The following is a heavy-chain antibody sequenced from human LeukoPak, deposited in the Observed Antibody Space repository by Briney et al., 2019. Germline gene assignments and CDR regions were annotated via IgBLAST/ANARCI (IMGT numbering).Heavy chain of an antibody. CDR1: GFTFSDSW. CDR2: MNQDGSEK. Sequence: GGSLRLSCGASGFTFSDSWMSWVRQAPGKGLEWVANMNQDGSEKDYVDSVKGRFTIPRDNARNSLYLQMSSLRAEDTAVYYCATYTHWVAGDVWGQGTTVTVSS. D-gene: IGHD3-16*01. J-gene: IGHJ6*02. V-gene: IGHV3-7*01. CDR3: ATYTHWVAGDV.